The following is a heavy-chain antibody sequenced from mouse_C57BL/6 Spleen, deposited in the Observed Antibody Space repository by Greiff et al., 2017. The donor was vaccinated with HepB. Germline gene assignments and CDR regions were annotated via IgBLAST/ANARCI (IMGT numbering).Heavy chain of an antibody. V-gene: IGHV3-6*01. Sequence: EVQLQQSGPGLVKPSQSLSLTCSVTGYSITSGYYWNWIRQFPGNKLEWMGYISYDGSNNYNPSLKNRISITRDTSKNQCFLKLNSVTTEDTATYYCAREGYGYLYYFDYWGQGTTLTVSS. D-gene: IGHD2-2*01. CDR1: GYSITSGYY. CDR3: AREGYGYLYYFDY. J-gene: IGHJ2*01. CDR2: ISYDGSN.